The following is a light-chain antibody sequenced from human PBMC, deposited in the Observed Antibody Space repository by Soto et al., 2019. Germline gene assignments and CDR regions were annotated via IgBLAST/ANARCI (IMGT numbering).Light chain of an antibody. CDR3: QQYNGYPWT. Sequence: DIPMTQSPSTLSASVGDRVTITCRAGQSINNRLAWYQQKPGKGRKCLIYDASSLESGAPSRFSGSGSGTEFTLSIGSLQPDDFATYYCQQYNGYPWTFGQGTNVDIK. CDR1: QSINNR. CDR2: DAS. V-gene: IGKV1-5*01. J-gene: IGKJ1*01.